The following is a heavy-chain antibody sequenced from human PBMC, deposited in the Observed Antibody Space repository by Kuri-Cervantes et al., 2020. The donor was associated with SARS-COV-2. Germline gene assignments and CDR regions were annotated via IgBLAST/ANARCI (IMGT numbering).Heavy chain of an antibody. Sequence: ASVKVSCKASRYTFTYYYIHWVRQAPGQGLEWMGSINPNGGDANYAQRFQGRVIMTRDTSITTAYMDLSRLTSDDTAVYYCARKGDWAYFDYWGQGTLVTVSS. J-gene: IGHJ4*02. CDR1: RYTFTYYY. CDR3: ARKGDWAYFDY. D-gene: IGHD3-9*01. V-gene: IGHV1-2*02. CDR2: INPNGGDA.